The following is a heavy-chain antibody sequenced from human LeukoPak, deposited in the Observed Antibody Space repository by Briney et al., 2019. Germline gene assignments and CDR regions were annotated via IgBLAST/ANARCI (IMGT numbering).Heavy chain of an antibody. CDR3: ARDSVYSGSSLDY. CDR1: GGSISSYY. Sequence: PSETLSLTCTVSGGSISSYYWSWIRQPPGKGLEYIGYIYYSGYTNYNPSLKSRVTISVDTSKNQFSLKLSSVTAAGTAVYYCARDSVYSGSSLDYWGQGALVTVSS. CDR2: IYYSGYT. V-gene: IGHV4-59*12. D-gene: IGHD1-26*01. J-gene: IGHJ4*02.